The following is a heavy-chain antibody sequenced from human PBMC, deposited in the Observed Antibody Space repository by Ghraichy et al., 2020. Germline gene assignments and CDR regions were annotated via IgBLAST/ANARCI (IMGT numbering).Heavy chain of an antibody. Sequence: GGSLRLSCAASGFTFNSHAMSWVRQAPGKGLQWVSGIITSGSSAYYADPVKGRFITSRDNSKSTLYLQMNSLRVEDTAIYYCAQGVAVANKYWVQGSLVTVSP. V-gene: IGHV3-23*01. J-gene: IGHJ4*02. CDR3: AQGVAVANKY. CDR1: GFTFNSHA. D-gene: IGHD6-19*01. CDR2: IITSGSSA.